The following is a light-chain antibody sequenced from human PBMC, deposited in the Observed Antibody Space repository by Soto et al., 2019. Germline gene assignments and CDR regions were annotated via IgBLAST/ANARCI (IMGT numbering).Light chain of an antibody. CDR3: VAWDDSLNGRV. V-gene: IGLV1-44*01. CDR2: NNN. J-gene: IGLJ3*02. Sequence: QSVLTQPPSVSGTPGQRVTISCSGSSSNIGSNAVNWYHQLPGTAPKLLIYNNNRRPSGVPDRFSGSKSGTSASLAISGLQSEDEADYYCVAWDDSLNGRVFGGGTKVTVL. CDR1: SSNIGSNA.